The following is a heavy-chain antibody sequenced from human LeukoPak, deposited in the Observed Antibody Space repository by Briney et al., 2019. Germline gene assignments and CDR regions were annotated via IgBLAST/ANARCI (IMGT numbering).Heavy chain of an antibody. CDR3: ARVGMVYAIDYFDY. V-gene: IGHV3-7*01. CDR1: GFTFSSYW. D-gene: IGHD2-8*01. CDR2: INRDGSEK. Sequence: GGSLRLSCAASGFTFSSYWMSWVRQAPGKGLEWVANINRDGSEKYYVDSVKGRFTISRDNAKNTLYLQMNSLRAEDTAVYYCARVGMVYAIDYFDYWGQGTLVTVSS. J-gene: IGHJ4*02.